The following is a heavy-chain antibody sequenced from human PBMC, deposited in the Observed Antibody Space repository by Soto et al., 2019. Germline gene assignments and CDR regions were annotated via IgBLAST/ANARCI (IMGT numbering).Heavy chain of an antibody. Sequence: QVHLQESGPRLVKPSETLSLTCTVSGGSISNYYWSWIRQPPGKGLGWIGHIFYTGNTNYNPALESRVTISVDTSKNQFSLKLSSVTAADTAFYYCARDSGYNYGYFRWFDPWGQGTLVTVSS. D-gene: IGHD5-18*01. J-gene: IGHJ5*02. V-gene: IGHV4-59*01. CDR3: ARDSGYNYGYFRWFDP. CDR1: GGSISNYY. CDR2: IFYTGNT.